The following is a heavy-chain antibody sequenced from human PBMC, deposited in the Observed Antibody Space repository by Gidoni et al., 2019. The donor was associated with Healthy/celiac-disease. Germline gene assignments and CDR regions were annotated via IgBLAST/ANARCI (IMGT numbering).Heavy chain of an antibody. CDR1: GFTFSSYG. V-gene: IGHV3-33*01. CDR2: IWYDGSNK. J-gene: IGHJ4*02. D-gene: IGHD3-10*01. CDR3: ARADPDGSGSYYNGAFDY. Sequence: QVQLVESGGGVVQPGRSLRLSCAASGFTFSSYGMHWVRQAPGKGLEWVAVIWYDGSNKYYADSVKGRFTISRDNSKNTLYLQMNSLRAEDTAVYYCARADPDGSGSYYNGAFDYWGQGTLVTVSS.